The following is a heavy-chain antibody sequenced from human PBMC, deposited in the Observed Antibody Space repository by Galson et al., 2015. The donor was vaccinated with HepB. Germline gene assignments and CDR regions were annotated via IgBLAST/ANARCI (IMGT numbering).Heavy chain of an antibody. CDR2: IYYSGST. CDR1: GGSISSGGYY. CDR3: ARDIGYSGYDHPDAFDI. Sequence: LSLTCTVFGGSISSGGYYWSWIRQHPGKGLEWIGYIYYSGSTYYNPSLKSRVTISVDTSKNQFSLKLSSVTAADTAVYYCARDIGYSGYDHPDAFDIWGQGTMVTVSS. J-gene: IGHJ3*02. D-gene: IGHD5-12*01. V-gene: IGHV4-31*03.